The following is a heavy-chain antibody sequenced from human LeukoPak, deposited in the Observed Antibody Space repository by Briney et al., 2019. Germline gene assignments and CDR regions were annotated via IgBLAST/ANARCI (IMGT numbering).Heavy chain of an antibody. J-gene: IGHJ5*02. D-gene: IGHD1-26*01. Sequence: SETLSLTCTVSGGSISSYYWSWIRQPPGKGLEWIGYIYYSGSTNYNPSLKSRVTISVDTSKSQFSLKLSSVTAADTAVYYCAGSIVGATLNWFDPWGQGTLVTVSS. CDR2: IYYSGST. CDR3: AGSIVGATLNWFDP. V-gene: IGHV4-59*01. CDR1: GGSISSYY.